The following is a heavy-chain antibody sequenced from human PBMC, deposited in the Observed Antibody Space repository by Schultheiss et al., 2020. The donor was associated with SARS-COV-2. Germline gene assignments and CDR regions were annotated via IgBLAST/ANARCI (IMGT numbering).Heavy chain of an antibody. V-gene: IGHV3-7*01. J-gene: IGHJ4*02. Sequence: GGSLRLSCEASGFTFSSYWMSWVRQAPGKGLEWVANIKQDGSEKYYVDSVKGRFTISRDNAKNSLYLQMNSLRAEDTAVYYCARGGYCSSTSCYREGDYWGQGTLVTVSS. CDR1: GFTFSSYW. CDR2: IKQDGSEK. D-gene: IGHD2-2*02. CDR3: ARGGYCSSTSCYREGDY.